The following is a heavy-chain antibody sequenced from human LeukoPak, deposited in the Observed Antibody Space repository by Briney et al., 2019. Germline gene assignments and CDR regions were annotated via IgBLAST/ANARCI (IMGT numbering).Heavy chain of an antibody. V-gene: IGHV3-30*18. J-gene: IGHJ4*02. Sequence: GGSLRLSCAASGFIFSGYGMHWVRQAPGKGLEWVAVISYDGSNKYYADSVKGRFTISRDNSKNTLYLQMNSLRAEDTAVYYCAKSEANWGRGSWFADYWGQGTLVTVSS. CDR3: AKSEANWGRGSWFADY. CDR2: ISYDGSNK. D-gene: IGHD7-27*01. CDR1: GFIFSGYG.